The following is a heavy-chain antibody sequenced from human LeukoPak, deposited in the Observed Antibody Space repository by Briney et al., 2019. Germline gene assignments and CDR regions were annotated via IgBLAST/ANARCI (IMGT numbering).Heavy chain of an antibody. D-gene: IGHD2-15*01. V-gene: IGHV3-15*01. J-gene: IGHJ4*02. CDR1: GFTFSGTC. CDR3: TTDLDCSGPGCYR. Sequence: VSLRLTCVGSGFTFSGTCLNWFRQGPGQGLEWVGRLKSKTKGGPKEYAAPVKGRFPISRHDSKNPLYLEMNSLKTEDTGVYYCTTDLDCSGPGCYRWGQGTQVTVSS. CDR2: LKSKTKGGPK.